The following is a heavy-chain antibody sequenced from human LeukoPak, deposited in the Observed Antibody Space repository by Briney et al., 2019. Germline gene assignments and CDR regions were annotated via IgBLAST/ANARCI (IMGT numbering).Heavy chain of an antibody. CDR1: GFTFSSYS. V-gene: IGHV3-21*01. CDR2: ISSRSSYI. CDR3: ARDTDPFYGMDV. Sequence: GGSLRLSCAASGFTFSSYSMNWVRQAPGKGLEWVSSISSRSSYIYYADSVKGRFTFSRDNAKNSLYLQMNSLRAEDTAVYYCARDTDPFYGMDVWGQGTTVTVSS. J-gene: IGHJ6*02. D-gene: IGHD2-8*02.